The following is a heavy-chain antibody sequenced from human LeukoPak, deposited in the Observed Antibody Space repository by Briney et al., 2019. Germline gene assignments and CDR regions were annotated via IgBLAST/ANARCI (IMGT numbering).Heavy chain of an antibody. J-gene: IGHJ5*02. CDR3: ARVRYCSGGSCYPGWFDP. CDR2: INPNSGGT. CDR1: GYTFTGYY. D-gene: IGHD2-15*01. V-gene: IGHV1-2*02. Sequence: ASVKVSRKASGYTFTGYYMHWVRQAPGQGLEWMGWINPNSGGTNYAQKFQGRVTMTRDTSISTAYMELSRLRSDDTAVYYCARVRYCSGGSCYPGWFDPWGQGTLVTVSS.